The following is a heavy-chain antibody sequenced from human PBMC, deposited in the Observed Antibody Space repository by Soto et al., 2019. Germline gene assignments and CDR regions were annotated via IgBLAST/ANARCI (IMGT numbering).Heavy chain of an antibody. D-gene: IGHD2-15*01. CDR3: ARQSLNCSGGSCYTYYFDY. Sequence: SETLSLTCTVSGGSISSYYWSWIRQPPGKGLEWIGYIYYSGSTNYNPSLKSRVTISVDTSKNQFSLKLSSVTAADTAVYYCARQSLNCSGGSCYTYYFDYWGQGTLVT. CDR2: IYYSGST. J-gene: IGHJ4*02. CDR1: GGSISSYY. V-gene: IGHV4-59*08.